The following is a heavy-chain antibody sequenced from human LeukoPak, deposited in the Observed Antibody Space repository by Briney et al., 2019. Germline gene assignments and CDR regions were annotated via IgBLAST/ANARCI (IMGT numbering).Heavy chain of an antibody. V-gene: IGHV3-33*01. J-gene: IGHJ5*02. CDR1: GFTFSSYG. Sequence: GGSLRLSCAASGFTFSSYGMHWVRQAPVKGLEWVAVIWYDGSNKYYADSVKGRFTISRDNSKNTLYLQMNSLRAEDTAVYYCAREILHCSSTSCYTGWFDPWGQGTLVTVSS. CDR3: AREILHCSSTSCYTGWFDP. CDR2: IWYDGSNK. D-gene: IGHD2-2*02.